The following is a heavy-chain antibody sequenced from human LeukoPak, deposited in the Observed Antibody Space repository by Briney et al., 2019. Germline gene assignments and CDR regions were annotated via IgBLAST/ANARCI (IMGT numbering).Heavy chain of an antibody. CDR3: ARVTRVKDTAMVRPAFDI. Sequence: PSETLSLTCAVYGGSFSGYYWSWIRQPPGKGLEWIGGINHSGSTNYNPSLKSRVTISVDTSKNQFSLKLSSVTAADTAVYYCARVTRVKDTAMVRPAFDIWGQGTMVTVSS. V-gene: IGHV4-34*01. J-gene: IGHJ3*02. CDR2: INHSGST. CDR1: GGSFSGYY. D-gene: IGHD5-18*01.